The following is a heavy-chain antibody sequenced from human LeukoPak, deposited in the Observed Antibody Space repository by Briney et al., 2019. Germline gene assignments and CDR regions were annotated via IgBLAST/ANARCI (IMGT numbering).Heavy chain of an antibody. J-gene: IGHJ4*02. CDR3: TAGYGHSDFDF. Sequence: PGGSLRLSCAASGFTISNARMGWVRQAPGRGLEWVGLIKSKIDGGTTDFAAPVKGRFTISIDDSKHTLYLQMNSLKSEDTGVYSCTAGYGHSDFDFWGQGTLVTVSS. D-gene: IGHD3-3*02. CDR2: IKSKIDGGTT. CDR1: GFTISNAR. V-gene: IGHV3-15*01.